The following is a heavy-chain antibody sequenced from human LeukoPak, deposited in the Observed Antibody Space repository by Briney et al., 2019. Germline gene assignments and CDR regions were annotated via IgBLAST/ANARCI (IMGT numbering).Heavy chain of an antibody. D-gene: IGHD4-17*01. CDR3: AKSADEFGDYEAVGSLAY. J-gene: IGHJ4*02. CDR2: LSYDGSDK. CDR1: GFTFRRLG. Sequence: GGSLRLSCSASGFTFRRLGMHWVRQAPGKGLEWVAVLSYDGSDKYYGGSVKGRFIISRDNSKNTLYLQMNSLRAEDTAIYFCAKSADEFGDYEAVGSLAYWGQGTLVTVSS. V-gene: IGHV3-30*18.